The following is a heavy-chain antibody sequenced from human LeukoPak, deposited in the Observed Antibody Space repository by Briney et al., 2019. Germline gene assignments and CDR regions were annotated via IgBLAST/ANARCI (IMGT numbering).Heavy chain of an antibody. Sequence: QPGGSLRLSCVVSELNFADYAMHWVRQPPGKGLEWVSLISADGGTTFSADSVKGRFTIARDNSKNSLYLQMNSLRSEDTAMYFCAKESGKFDYWGQGTLVAVST. V-gene: IGHV3-43*02. CDR1: ELNFADYA. CDR3: AKESGKFDY. J-gene: IGHJ4*02. CDR2: ISADGGTT.